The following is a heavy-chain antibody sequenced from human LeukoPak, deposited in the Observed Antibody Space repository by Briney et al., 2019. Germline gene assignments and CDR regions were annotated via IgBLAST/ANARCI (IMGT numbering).Heavy chain of an antibody. V-gene: IGHV4-59*01. CDR2: IDYSGST. D-gene: IGHD1-26*01. Sequence: SETLSLTCTVSGGXIRSYFWSWIRQPPGKGLEWIGYIDYSGSTNYNPSLKSRVTISVDTSKNQFSLKLSSVTAADTAVYYCARVYSGSYNFDYWGQGTLVTVSS. CDR3: ARVYSGSYNFDY. J-gene: IGHJ4*02. CDR1: GGXIRSYF.